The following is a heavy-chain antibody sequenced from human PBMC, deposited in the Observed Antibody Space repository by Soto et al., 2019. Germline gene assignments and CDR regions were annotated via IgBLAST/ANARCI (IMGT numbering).Heavy chain of an antibody. CDR2: MYYSGTT. CDR3: AGVDSTGNWFDP. Sequence: SETMSLTCTVSVGSISSSDFYWGWLRKTPGKGLEFIGSMYYSGTTYYNPSLKSRVTISVDTSKNQFTLKLISVTAADTAVYNSAGVDSTGNWFDPWGEGALVTVSS. J-gene: IGHJ5*02. V-gene: IGHV4-39*01. CDR1: VGSISSSDFY. D-gene: IGHD6-25*01.